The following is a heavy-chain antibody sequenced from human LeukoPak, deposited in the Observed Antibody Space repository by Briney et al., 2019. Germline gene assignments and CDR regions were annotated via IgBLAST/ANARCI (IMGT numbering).Heavy chain of an antibody. Sequence: GGSLRLSCAASGFTFSSYAMSWVRQAPGEGREWVANIKQDGSEKYYVDSVKGRFTISRDNAKNSLYLQMNSLRADDTAVYYCARKAYGLDVWGKGTTVTVSS. CDR1: GFTFSSYA. CDR2: IKQDGSEK. V-gene: IGHV3-7*03. J-gene: IGHJ6*04. CDR3: ARKAYGLDV.